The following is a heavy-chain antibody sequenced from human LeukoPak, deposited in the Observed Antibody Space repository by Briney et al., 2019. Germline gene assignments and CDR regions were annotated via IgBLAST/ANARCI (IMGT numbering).Heavy chain of an antibody. CDR3: ARDSRFLEWFTYNWFDP. CDR2: IYYSGST. Sequence: PSETLSLTCTVSGGSISSYYWSWIRQPPGKGLEWIGYIYYSGSTNYNPSLKSRVTISVDTSKNQFSPKLSSVTAADTAVYYCARDSRFLEWFTYNWFDPWGQGTLVTVSS. CDR1: GGSISSYY. V-gene: IGHV4-59*12. D-gene: IGHD3-3*01. J-gene: IGHJ5*02.